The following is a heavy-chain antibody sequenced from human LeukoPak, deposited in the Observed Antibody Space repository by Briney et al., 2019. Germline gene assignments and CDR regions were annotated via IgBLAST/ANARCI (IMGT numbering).Heavy chain of an antibody. CDR1: GFTFSSYW. D-gene: IGHD3-3*01. Sequence: GGSLRLSCVASGFTFSSYWMHWVRRTPGQGLMWVARIQSDGSTIYADSVQSRFTISRDNSKNTLYLQMNSLRAEDTAIYYCARDERLLSFLKWGQGSLVTVSS. J-gene: IGHJ4*02. CDR3: ARDERLLSFLK. V-gene: IGHV3-74*01. CDR2: IQSDGST.